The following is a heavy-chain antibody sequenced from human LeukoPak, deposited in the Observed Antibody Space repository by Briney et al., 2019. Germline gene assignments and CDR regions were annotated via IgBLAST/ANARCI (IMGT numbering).Heavy chain of an antibody. CDR1: GYTFTGYY. V-gene: IGHV1-2*02. Sequence: ASVKVSCKASGYTFTGYYMHWVRQAPGQGLEWMGWINPNSGGTNYAQKFQGRVTMTRDTSISTAYMELSRLRPDDTAVYYCARREYSGYDRLGLFDYWGQGTLVTVSS. CDR2: INPNSGGT. D-gene: IGHD5-12*01. J-gene: IGHJ4*02. CDR3: ARREYSGYDRLGLFDY.